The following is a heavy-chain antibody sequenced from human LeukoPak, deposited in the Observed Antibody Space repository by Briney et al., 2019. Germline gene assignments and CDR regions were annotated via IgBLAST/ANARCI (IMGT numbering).Heavy chain of an antibody. Sequence: SVKVSCKASGYTFTSYYMHWVRQAPGQGLEWMGIINPSGGSTSYAQKFQGRVTMTRDTSTSTVYMELSSLRSEDTAVYYCARDRTKGIAAAGIDYWGQGTLVTVSS. CDR3: ARDRTKGIAAAGIDY. J-gene: IGHJ4*02. D-gene: IGHD6-13*01. CDR1: GYTFTSYY. CDR2: INPSGGST. V-gene: IGHV1-46*01.